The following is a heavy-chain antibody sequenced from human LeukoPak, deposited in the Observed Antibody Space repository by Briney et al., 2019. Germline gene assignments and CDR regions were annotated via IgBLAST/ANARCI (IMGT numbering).Heavy chain of an antibody. CDR2: IYSGGSS. D-gene: IGHD2-2*01. J-gene: IGHJ6*02. CDR3: ARDAGHQLSRRNYYAMDV. V-gene: IGHV4-39*07. Sequence: SETLSLTCTVSGGSISSSSYYWGWIRQPPGKELEWIGSIYSGGSSYYNPPLKSRVTISVDTSNNQFSLKVNSVTAADTAVYYCARDAGHQLSRRNYYAMDVWGQGTTVTVSS. CDR1: GGSISSSSYY.